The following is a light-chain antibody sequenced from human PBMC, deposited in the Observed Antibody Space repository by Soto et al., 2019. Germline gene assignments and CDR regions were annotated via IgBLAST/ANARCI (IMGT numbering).Light chain of an antibody. CDR2: WAS. V-gene: IGKV4-1*01. CDR1: QSVLYSSNNKNY. J-gene: IGKJ2*01. Sequence: IVMTQSPDSLAVSLGERATINCKSSQSVLYSSNNKNYLAWYQQRPGQPPKLLIYWASTRESGVPDRFSGSGSGTDFTLTITSLQAEDVAVYYCQQYESTPPTFGQGTKLEIK. CDR3: QQYESTPPT.